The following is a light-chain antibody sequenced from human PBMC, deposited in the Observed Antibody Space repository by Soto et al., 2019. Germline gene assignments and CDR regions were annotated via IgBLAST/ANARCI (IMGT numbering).Light chain of an antibody. J-gene: IGLJ3*02. CDR1: SSNIGAGYD. Sequence: QTVVTQPPSVSGAPGQRVTISCTGSSSNIGAGYDVHWYQQLPGTAPTLLISGNTDRPSGVPDRFSGSKSGTSASLAITGLQTEDEADYYCQSFDRSLTAWVFGEGTKLTVL. CDR2: GNT. CDR3: QSFDRSLTAWV. V-gene: IGLV1-40*01.